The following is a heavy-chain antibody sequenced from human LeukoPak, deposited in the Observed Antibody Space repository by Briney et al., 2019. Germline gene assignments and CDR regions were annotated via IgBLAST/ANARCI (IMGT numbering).Heavy chain of an antibody. V-gene: IGHV3-7*04. Sequence: GSLRLSCAASGFTFSSYWMSWVRQAPGKGLEWVANIKQDGSEKYYVDSVKGRFTISRDNAKNSQYLQMNSLRAEDTAVYYCARVRAPGVVIPTALGQGTLVTVSS. CDR3: ARVRAPGVVIPTA. J-gene: IGHJ5*02. CDR2: IKQDGSEK. CDR1: GFTFSSYW. D-gene: IGHD3-10*01.